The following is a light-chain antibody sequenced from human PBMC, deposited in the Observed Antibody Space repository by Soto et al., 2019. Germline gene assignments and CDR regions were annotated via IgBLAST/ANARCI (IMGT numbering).Light chain of an antibody. J-gene: IGLJ2*01. CDR3: RSYTGSSPLVV. CDR1: SSDVGTYNH. V-gene: IGLV2-18*02. Sequence: QSALTQPPSVSGSPGQSVTNSCTGTSSDVGTYNHVSWYQQPPGTAPKLMIYDVSNRPSGVPDRFSGSKSGNTASLTISGLQAEDEAEYYCRSYTGSSPLVVFGGGTKLTVL. CDR2: DVS.